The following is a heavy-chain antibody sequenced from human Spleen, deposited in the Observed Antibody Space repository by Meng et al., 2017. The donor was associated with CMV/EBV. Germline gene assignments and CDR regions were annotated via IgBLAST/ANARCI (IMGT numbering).Heavy chain of an antibody. CDR2: ITPAFETA. CDR1: TFSSSS. V-gene: IGHV1-69*05. D-gene: IGHD3-16*02. CDR3: ARGPRITVGGVIIWPLED. Sequence: TFSSSSLVWVRQAPGQGLEWMGGITPAFETADYAQKFRDRVTISTDDSATTAYMEMSSLAYDDTAVYFCARGPRITVGGVIIWPLEDWGQGTLVTVSS. J-gene: IGHJ4*02.